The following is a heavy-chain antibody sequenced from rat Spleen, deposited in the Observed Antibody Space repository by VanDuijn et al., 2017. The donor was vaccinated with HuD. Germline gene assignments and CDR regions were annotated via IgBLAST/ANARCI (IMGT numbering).Heavy chain of an antibody. D-gene: IGHD1-12*03. Sequence: QVQLKESGPGLVQPSQTLSLTCTVSGFSLSNYGVNWVRQPPGKGLEWIAAISTGGNTYYNSGLKSRLSISRDTSKSQVFLKMNNLQTEDTAMYFCASQYYYDGYYRDYWGQGVMVTVSS. CDR3: ASQYYYDGYYRDY. CDR2: ISTGGNT. J-gene: IGHJ2*01. CDR1: GFSLSNYG. V-gene: IGHV2S8*01.